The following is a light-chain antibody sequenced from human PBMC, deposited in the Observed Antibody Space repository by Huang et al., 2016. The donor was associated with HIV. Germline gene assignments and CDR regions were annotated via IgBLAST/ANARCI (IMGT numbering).Light chain of an antibody. J-gene: IGKJ5*01. V-gene: IGKV2-28*01. CDR3: MQGLQNPIT. CDR2: LVS. Sequence: DIVMTQSPLSLPVTPGEPASISCRSSKSLRDSTGTYSYLGWYLQKPVQSPQLLIYLVSKRASGVPDRFSGSGSGTDFTLKISRVETEDVGVYYCMQGLQNPITFGQGTRLDMK. CDR1: KSLRDSTGTYSY.